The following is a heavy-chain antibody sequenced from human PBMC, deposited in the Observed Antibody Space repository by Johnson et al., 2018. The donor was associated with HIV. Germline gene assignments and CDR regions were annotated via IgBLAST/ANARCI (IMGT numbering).Heavy chain of an antibody. Sequence: QVQLVESGGGVVQPGRSLRLSCAASGFTFRSYTVHWVRQAPGKGLEWVALISYDGSNKNYADSVKGRFTVSRANSKNTVYLQMNSLRDEDTAVYYCAVWELGLGIDFDIWGQGTMVTVSS. CDR2: ISYDGSNK. V-gene: IGHV3-30*04. CDR1: GFTFRSYT. J-gene: IGHJ3*02. CDR3: AVWELGLGIDFDI. D-gene: IGHD1-26*01.